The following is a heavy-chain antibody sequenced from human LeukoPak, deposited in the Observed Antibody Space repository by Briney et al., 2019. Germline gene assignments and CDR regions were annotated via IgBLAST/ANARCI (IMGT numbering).Heavy chain of an antibody. D-gene: IGHD2-2*01. V-gene: IGHV1-69*13. CDR1: GGTFSSYA. J-gene: IGHJ5*02. Sequence: ASVKVSCKASGGTFSSYAISWVRQAPGQGLEWMGGIILIFGTANYAQKFQGRVTITADESTSTAYMELSSLRSEDTAVYYCARKVRDVVVPAANVGFDPWGQGTLVTVSS. CDR3: ARKVRDVVVPAANVGFDP. CDR2: IILIFGTA.